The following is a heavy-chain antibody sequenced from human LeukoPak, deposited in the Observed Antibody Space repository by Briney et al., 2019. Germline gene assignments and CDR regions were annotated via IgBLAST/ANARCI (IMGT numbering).Heavy chain of an antibody. V-gene: IGHV4-59*01. CDR1: GSSISSYY. Sequence: SETLSLTCTVSGSSISSYYWSWIRRPPGKGLEWIGYIYYSGSTNYNPSLKSRVTISVDTSKNQFSLKLSSVTAADTAVYYCARGGGPRYFDLWGRGTLVTVSS. CDR3: ARGGGPRYFDL. D-gene: IGHD3-10*01. CDR2: IYYSGST. J-gene: IGHJ2*01.